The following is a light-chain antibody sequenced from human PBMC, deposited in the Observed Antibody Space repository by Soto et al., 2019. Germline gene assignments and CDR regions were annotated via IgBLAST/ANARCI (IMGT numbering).Light chain of an antibody. CDR1: PGLSSW. J-gene: IGKJ4*01. CDR3: QPSKSFRFT. Sequence: DIPLTQSPSSLSASVVDRVTITCRASPGLSSWLAWYQYKPGKAPNLLIFATSILQTGVPSRFSGTGSVTDFTLTISSLQPEAFATYDCQPSKSFRFTFGGGTKVECK. CDR2: ATS. V-gene: IGKV1-12*01.